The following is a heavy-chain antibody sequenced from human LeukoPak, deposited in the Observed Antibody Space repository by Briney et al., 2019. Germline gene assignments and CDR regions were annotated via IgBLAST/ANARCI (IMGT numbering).Heavy chain of an antibody. CDR1: GFTFSSYA. V-gene: IGHV3-23*01. D-gene: IGHD2-2*01. Sequence: GGSLRLSCAASGFTFSSYAMSWVRQAPGKGLEWVSAISGSGGSTYYADSMKSRFTISRDNSKNTLYLQMNSLRAEDTAVYYCAKDGPSVVVPAAISGKFDYWGQGTLVTVSS. CDR2: ISGSGGST. J-gene: IGHJ4*02. CDR3: AKDGPSVVVPAAISGKFDY.